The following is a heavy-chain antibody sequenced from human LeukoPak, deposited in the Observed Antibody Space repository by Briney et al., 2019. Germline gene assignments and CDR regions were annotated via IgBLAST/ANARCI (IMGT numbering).Heavy chain of an antibody. CDR1: GFTFSGYS. V-gene: IGHV3-21*01. D-gene: IGHD2-2*01. Sequence: GGSLRLSCAASGFTFSGYSMNWVRQAPGKGLEWVSSISSSSSYINYADSVKGRFTISRDNAKNSLYLQMNSLRAEDTAVYYCARAPIRCSSTSCYLHFDYWGQGTLVTVSS. J-gene: IGHJ4*02. CDR2: ISSSSSYI. CDR3: ARAPIRCSSTSCYLHFDY.